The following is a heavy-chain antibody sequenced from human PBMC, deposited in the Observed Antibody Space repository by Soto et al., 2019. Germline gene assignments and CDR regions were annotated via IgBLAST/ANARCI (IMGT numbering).Heavy chain of an antibody. J-gene: IGHJ4*02. CDR1: GFTFSSYK. Sequence: EVQLVESGGGLVQPGGSLRLSCAASGFTFSSYKIHWVRQAPGKGLVWVSRIDGDGTGTNYADSVKGRFTNSRDNAKNTLYLQMNSLRVDDTAVYYCATLGGPQLGARDYWGQGTLVTVSS. D-gene: IGHD7-27*01. CDR3: ATLGGPQLGARDY. V-gene: IGHV3-74*01. CDR2: IDGDGTGT.